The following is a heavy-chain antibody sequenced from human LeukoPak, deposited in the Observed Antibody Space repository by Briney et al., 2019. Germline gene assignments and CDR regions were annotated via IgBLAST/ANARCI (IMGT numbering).Heavy chain of an antibody. CDR3: ARDRDFWSGYYAIGGFDY. J-gene: IGHJ4*02. D-gene: IGHD3-3*01. V-gene: IGHV1-69*05. CDR2: IIPIFGTA. Sequence: SVKVSCKASGGTFSSYAISWVRQAPGQGLEWMGRIIPIFGTANYAQKFQGRVTITTDESTSTAYMELSSLGSEDTAVYYCARDRDFWSGYYAIGGFDYWGQGTLVTVSS. CDR1: GGTFSSYA.